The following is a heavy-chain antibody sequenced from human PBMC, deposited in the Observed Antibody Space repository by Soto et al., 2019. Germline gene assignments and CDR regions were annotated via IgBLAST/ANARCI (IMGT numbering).Heavy chain of an antibody. CDR2: ISSSSSTI. D-gene: IGHD3-3*01. CDR1: GFTFSSYS. Sequence: ESGGGLVQPGGSLRLSCAASGFTFSSYSMNWVRQAPGKGLEWVSYISSSSSTIYYADSVKGRFTISRDNAKNSLYLQMNSLRDEDTAVYYCARDADYDFWSGPRYYYGMDVWGQGTTVTVSS. CDR3: ARDADYDFWSGPRYYYGMDV. V-gene: IGHV3-48*02. J-gene: IGHJ6*02.